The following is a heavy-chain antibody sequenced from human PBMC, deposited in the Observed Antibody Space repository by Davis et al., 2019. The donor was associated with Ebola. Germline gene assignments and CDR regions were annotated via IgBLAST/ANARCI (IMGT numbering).Heavy chain of an antibody. CDR1: GFTFSGSA. V-gene: IGHV3-23*01. J-gene: IGHJ4*02. CDR2: TSSGGSTT. Sequence: GESLKISCAASGFTFSGSAMHWVRQAPGRGLEWVSTTSSGGSTTYYADSVKGRFTISRDNSKNTLYLQMNSLRAEDTAVYYCARAVAATWSPFDNWGQGTLVTVSS. CDR3: ARAVAATWSPFDN. D-gene: IGHD6-19*01.